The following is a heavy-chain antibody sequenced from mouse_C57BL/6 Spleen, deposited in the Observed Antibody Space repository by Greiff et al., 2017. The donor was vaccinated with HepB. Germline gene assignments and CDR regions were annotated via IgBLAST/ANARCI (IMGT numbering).Heavy chain of an antibody. CDR1: GYSFTSYY. D-gene: IGHD1-1*01. V-gene: IGHV1-66*01. J-gene: IGHJ4*01. Sequence: VQLQQSGPELVKPGASVKISCKASGYSFTSYYIHWVKQRPGQGLEWIGWIYPGSGNTKYNEKFKGKATLTADTSSSTAYMQLSSLTSEDSAVYYCARTITTVDYAMDYWGQGTSVTVSS. CDR2: IYPGSGNT. CDR3: ARTITTVDYAMDY.